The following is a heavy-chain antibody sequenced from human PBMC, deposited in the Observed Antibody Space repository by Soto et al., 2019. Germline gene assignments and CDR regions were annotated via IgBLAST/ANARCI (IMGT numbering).Heavy chain of an antibody. CDR1: GYTFTSYD. J-gene: IGHJ5*02. D-gene: IGHD4-17*01. V-gene: IGHV1-8*01. CDR3: ARGGHYGDCLWFGP. CDR2: MNPNSGNT. Sequence: QVQLVQSGAEVKKPGASVKVSCKASGYTFTSYDINWVRQATGQGLEWMGWMNPNSGNTGYAQKFQGIVTMTRNTSISTAYMELSRLRSEHTAVYYCARGGHYGDCLWFGPWGQGTLVTVAS.